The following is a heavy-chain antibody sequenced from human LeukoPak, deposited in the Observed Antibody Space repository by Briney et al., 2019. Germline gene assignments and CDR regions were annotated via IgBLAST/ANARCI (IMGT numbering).Heavy chain of an antibody. CDR3: AVRYDSSGYYFPAFDY. V-gene: IGHV1-69*05. CDR2: INPIFGTA. D-gene: IGHD3-22*01. J-gene: IGHJ4*02. CDR1: GGTFSSYA. Sequence: GSSVKVSCKASGGTFSSYAISWVRQAPGQGLEWMGGINPIFGTANYAQKFQGRVTITTDESTSTAYMELSSLRSEDTAVYYCAVRYDSSGYYFPAFDYWGQGALVTVSS.